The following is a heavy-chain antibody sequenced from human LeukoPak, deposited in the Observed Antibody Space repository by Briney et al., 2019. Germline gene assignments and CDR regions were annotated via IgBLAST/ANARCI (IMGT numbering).Heavy chain of an antibody. CDR1: GGSISSGGYY. D-gene: IGHD6-13*01. CDR2: IYYSGST. CDR3: AKPGIAAAAHQFDP. V-gene: IGHV4-31*03. J-gene: IGHJ5*02. Sequence: SQTLSLTCTVSGGSISSGGYYWSWIRQHPGKGLEWIGYIYYSGSTYYNPSLKSRVTISVDTSKNQFSLKLSSVTAADTAVYYCAKPGIAAAAHQFDPWGQGTLVTVSS.